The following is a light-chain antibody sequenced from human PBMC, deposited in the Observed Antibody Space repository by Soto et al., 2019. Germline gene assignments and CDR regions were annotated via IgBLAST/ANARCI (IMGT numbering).Light chain of an antibody. CDR3: QQYGSSLPT. J-gene: IGKJ3*01. CDR1: QSVSSSY. V-gene: IGKV3-20*01. Sequence: EIVLTQSPGTLSLSPGERATLSCRASQSVSSSYFAWYQQKPGQAPRLLIYGASSRATGIPDRFSGSGSGTDFTLTISRLEPEDFAVYYCQQYGSSLPTFGPGTKVDIK. CDR2: GAS.